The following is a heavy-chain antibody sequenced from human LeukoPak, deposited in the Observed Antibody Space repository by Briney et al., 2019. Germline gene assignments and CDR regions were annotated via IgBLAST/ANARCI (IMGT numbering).Heavy chain of an antibody. D-gene: IGHD6-13*01. Sequence: PGGSLRLSCAASGFTFSSYGIHWVRQAPGRGLEWVAVISYDGSNKYYADSVKGRFTISRDNSKNTLYLQMNSLRAEDTAVYYCAREPRQIAAAKINWFDPWGQGTLVTVSS. J-gene: IGHJ5*02. CDR3: AREPRQIAAAKINWFDP. CDR2: ISYDGSNK. V-gene: IGHV3-30*03. CDR1: GFTFSSYG.